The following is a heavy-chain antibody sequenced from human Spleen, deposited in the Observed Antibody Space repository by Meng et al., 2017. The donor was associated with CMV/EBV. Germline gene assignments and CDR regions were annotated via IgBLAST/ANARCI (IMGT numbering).Heavy chain of an antibody. J-gene: IGHJ4*02. CDR2: INPNSGDT. CDR3: ARDITRYCSSTSCSDY. V-gene: IGHV1-2*02. Sequence: ASVKVSCKASGYTFIGYYIHLVRQAPGQGLEWMGWINPNSGDTEYAQKFQGRVTMTRDTSISTAYMELSRLRSDDTAVYYCARDITRYCSSTSCSDYWGQGTLVTVSS. CDR1: GYTFIGYY. D-gene: IGHD2-2*01.